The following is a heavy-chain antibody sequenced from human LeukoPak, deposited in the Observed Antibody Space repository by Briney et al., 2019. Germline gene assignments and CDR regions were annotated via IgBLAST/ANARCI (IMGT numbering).Heavy chain of an antibody. CDR1: GYSISSGYY. CDR3: ARGPYDYVWGSFDY. V-gene: IGHV4-38-2*02. Sequence: SETLSLTCTVSGYSISSGYYWGWIRQPPGKGLEWIGSIYHSGSTYYNPSLKSRVTISVDTSKNQFSLKLSSVTAADTAVYYCARGPYDYVWGSFDYWGQGTLVTVSS. CDR2: IYHSGST. D-gene: IGHD3-16*01. J-gene: IGHJ4*02.